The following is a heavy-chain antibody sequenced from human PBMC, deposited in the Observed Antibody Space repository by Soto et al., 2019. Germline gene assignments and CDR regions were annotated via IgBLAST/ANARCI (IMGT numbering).Heavy chain of an antibody. D-gene: IGHD3-9*01. V-gene: IGHV3-23*01. CDR3: AKDLSPALRYFDWFFDP. Sequence: SLRLSCATSGFTFSSYSMSWVRQAPGKGLEWVSAISGSGGSTYYADSVKGRFTISRDNSKNTLYLQMSSLRAEDTAVYYCAKDLSPALRYFDWFFDPWGQGTLVTVS. J-gene: IGHJ5*02. CDR2: ISGSGGST. CDR1: GFTFSSYS.